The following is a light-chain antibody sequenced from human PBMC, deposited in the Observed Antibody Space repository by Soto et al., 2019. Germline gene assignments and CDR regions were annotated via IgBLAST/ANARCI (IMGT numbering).Light chain of an antibody. CDR3: QQYNTWPLT. Sequence: EKVMTQSPATLSVSPGERPTLSCRASQSVYSNLAWYQQKPGQAPRLLIYDASTRATGIPARFSGSGSGTEFTLTISSLQSEDFAVYYCQQYNTWPLTFGPGTKVDIK. CDR2: DAS. J-gene: IGKJ3*01. V-gene: IGKV3-15*01. CDR1: QSVYSN.